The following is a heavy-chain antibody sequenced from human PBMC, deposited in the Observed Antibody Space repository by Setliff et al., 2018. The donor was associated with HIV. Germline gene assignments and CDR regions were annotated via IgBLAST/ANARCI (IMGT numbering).Heavy chain of an antibody. V-gene: IGHV1-18*01. CDR1: GYTFTSYG. D-gene: IGHD1-26*01. CDR3: ARDHHSGRGSNFPWYSDL. Sequence: ASVKVSCKASGYTFTSYGISWVRQAPGQGLEWMGWISAYNGNTNYAKKFKGRVTMTTDTSTSIAYMELKSLRSEDTAVYYCARDHHSGRGSNFPWYSDLWGRGTLVTVS. J-gene: IGHJ2*01. CDR2: ISAYNGNT.